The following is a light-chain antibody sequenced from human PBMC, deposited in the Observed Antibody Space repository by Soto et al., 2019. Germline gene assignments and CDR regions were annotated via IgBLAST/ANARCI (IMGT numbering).Light chain of an antibody. V-gene: IGLV2-18*02. J-gene: IGLJ1*01. CDR1: SSDVGDYEH. Sequence: QSALTQPPSVSGSPGQSVTISCTVTSSDVGDYEHVSWYQLAPGTAPKLLISDVINRPSGVPDRFSGSKSGNTPSLTISGLQAEDEADYYCSSHSSSSAYYVFGTGTKLTVL. CDR2: DVI. CDR3: SSHSSSSAYYV.